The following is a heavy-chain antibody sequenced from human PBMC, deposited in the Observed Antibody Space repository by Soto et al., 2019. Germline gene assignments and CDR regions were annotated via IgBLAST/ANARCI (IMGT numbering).Heavy chain of an antibody. Sequence: ASVKVSCKASGYTFTSYYMHWVRQAPGQGLEWMGIINPSGGSTSYAQKFQGRVTMTRDTSTSTVYMELSSLRSEDTAVYYCARSKSTHPIAARYFDYWGQGTLVTVSS. CDR1: GYTFTSYY. D-gene: IGHD6-6*01. V-gene: IGHV1-46*03. J-gene: IGHJ4*02. CDR3: ARSKSTHPIAARYFDY. CDR2: INPSGGST.